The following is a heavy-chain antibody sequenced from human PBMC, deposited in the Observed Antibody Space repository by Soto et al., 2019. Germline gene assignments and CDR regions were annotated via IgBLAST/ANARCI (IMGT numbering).Heavy chain of an antibody. CDR1: GFIFSSYG. CDR2: ISYDGRNK. CDR3: ATDGKGTIAY. V-gene: IGHV3-30*03. J-gene: IGHJ4*02. D-gene: IGHD1-1*01. Sequence: QVQLVESGGGVVQPGRSLRLSCAASGFIFSSYGIHWVRQAPGKGLEWVAVISYDGRNKYYADSVKGRFTISRDNSKNTLYLQMYSLRAEDTAVYYCATDGKGTIAYWGQGTLVTVSS.